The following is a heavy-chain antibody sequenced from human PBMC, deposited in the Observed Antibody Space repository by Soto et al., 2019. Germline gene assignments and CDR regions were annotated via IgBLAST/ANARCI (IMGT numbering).Heavy chain of an antibody. CDR1: GVTFSSHA. J-gene: IGHJ3*02. D-gene: IGHD3-10*01. CDR3: AKDFVGTRPDAFDI. V-gene: IGHV3-23*01. Sequence: GGSLRLSCAASGVTFSSHAMTWVRQAPGKGLEWVSGISGTGDTTYYADSVKGRFSISRDNSKNTLYLQMNSLTVEDTAVYYCAKDFVGTRPDAFDIWGQGTMVTVSS. CDR2: ISGTGDTT.